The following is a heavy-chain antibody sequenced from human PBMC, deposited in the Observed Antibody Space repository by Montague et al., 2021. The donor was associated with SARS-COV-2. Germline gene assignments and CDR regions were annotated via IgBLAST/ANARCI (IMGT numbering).Heavy chain of an antibody. J-gene: IGHJ6*02. V-gene: IGHV3-33*06. D-gene: IGHD6-6*01. CDR2: IWYDGSNK. CDR3: AKEYSSSSTHYYGMDV. CDR1: GFTFSSYG. Sequence: SLRLSCAASGFTFSSYGMHWVRQAPGKGLEWVAVIWYDGSNKYYADSVKGRFTISRDNSKNTLYLQMNSLRAEDTAVYYCAKEYSSSSTHYYGMDVWGQGPTVTVSS.